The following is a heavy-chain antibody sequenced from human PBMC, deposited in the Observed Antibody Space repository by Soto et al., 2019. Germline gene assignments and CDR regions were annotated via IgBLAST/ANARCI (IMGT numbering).Heavy chain of an antibody. CDR3: ARDGYDGSGSPYPAY. CDR1: GCSISEYF. J-gene: IGHJ4*02. D-gene: IGHD3-10*01. Sequence: SETLSLTCRASGCSISEYFWSWIRQSPGKGLEWIGYIYYLVSTDYNPSLKSRVTISVDTSKRQFSLSLTSVTAADTDVYYCARDGYDGSGSPYPAYWGPGTQVTVST. CDR2: IYYLVST. V-gene: IGHV4-59*01.